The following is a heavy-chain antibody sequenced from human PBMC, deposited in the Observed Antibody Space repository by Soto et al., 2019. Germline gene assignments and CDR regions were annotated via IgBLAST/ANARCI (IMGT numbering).Heavy chain of an antibody. CDR1: GFSISHYD. J-gene: IGHJ4*02. V-gene: IGHV3-23*01. Sequence: VQLLESGGGVIQPGGSLRLSCAASGFSISHYDMSLVRQSSWKGLEWVSSISDSGANTFYADSGKDRFAISRDKCKNTVYMQMNNLRAEDTALYYCAKDGIRKDDYWGQGTLVTVSS. CDR3: AKDGIRKDDY. CDR2: ISDSGANT.